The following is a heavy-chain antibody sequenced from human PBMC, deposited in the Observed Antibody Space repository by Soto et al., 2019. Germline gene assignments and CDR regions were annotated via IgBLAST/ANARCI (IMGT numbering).Heavy chain of an antibody. J-gene: IGHJ3*02. CDR2: IYYSGST. CDR1: GGSISSGGYY. V-gene: IGHV4-31*03. CDR3: ASYDYYDSSGYYPEDAFDI. Sequence: SETLSLTCTVSGGSISSGGYYWSWIRQHPGKSNDWIGYIYYSGSTYYNLSLKSRVTISVDTSKNQFSLKLSSVTSADTAVYYCASYDYYDSSGYYPEDAFDIWGQGTMVTVS. D-gene: IGHD3-22*01.